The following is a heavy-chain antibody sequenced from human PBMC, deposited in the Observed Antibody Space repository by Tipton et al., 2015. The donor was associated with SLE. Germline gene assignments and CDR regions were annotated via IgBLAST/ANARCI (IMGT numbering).Heavy chain of an antibody. V-gene: IGHV3-48*01. D-gene: IGHD3-22*01. CDR3: AKAVDYYDSSGYLLFDY. CDR1: GFTFSSYS. CDR2: ISSSSSTI. J-gene: IGHJ4*02. Sequence: GSLRLSCAASGFTFSSYSMNWVRQAPGKGLEWVSYISSSSSTIYYADSVKGRFTISRDNAKNSLYLQMNSLRAEDTAVYYCAKAVDYYDSSGYLLFDYWGQGTLVTVSS.